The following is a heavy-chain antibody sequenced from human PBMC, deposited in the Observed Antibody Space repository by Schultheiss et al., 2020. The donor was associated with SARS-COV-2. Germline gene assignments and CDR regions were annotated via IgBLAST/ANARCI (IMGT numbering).Heavy chain of an antibody. CDR2: IYYSGST. Sequence: SETLSLTCTVSGGSISSYYWSWIRQPPGKGLEWIGYIYYSGSTNYNPSLKSRVTMSVDTSKNQFSLKLSSVTAADTTVYYCARSGDSSVDYWGQGTLVTVSS. CDR3: ARSGDSSVDY. J-gene: IGHJ4*02. CDR1: GGSISSYY. D-gene: IGHD6-19*01. V-gene: IGHV4-59*12.